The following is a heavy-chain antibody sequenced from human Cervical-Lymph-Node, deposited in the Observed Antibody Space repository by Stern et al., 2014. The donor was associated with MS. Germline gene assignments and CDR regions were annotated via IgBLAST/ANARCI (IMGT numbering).Heavy chain of an antibody. J-gene: IGHJ4*02. Sequence: VQLVESGAEVKKPGESLKISCKGSGYSFTSYWIGWVRQMPGKGLEGMGIIYPGDSDTRYSPSFQGQVTISADKSISTAYLQWSSLKASDTAMYYCARFLRYSSGWYAFDYWGQGTLVTVSS. V-gene: IGHV5-51*01. CDR1: GYSFTSYW. D-gene: IGHD6-19*01. CDR3: ARFLRYSSGWYAFDY. CDR2: IYPGDSDT.